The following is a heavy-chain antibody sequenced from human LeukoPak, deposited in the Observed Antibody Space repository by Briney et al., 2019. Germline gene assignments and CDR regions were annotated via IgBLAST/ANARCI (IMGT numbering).Heavy chain of an antibody. Sequence: QPGGSLRLSCAASGFTFSSFVMHWVRQAPGKGLEWVAVISYDGSNRYYADSVKGRFTISRANSTNTLYLQMNSLRAEDTAVYYCAKAIAAAGTGFAVYYYYYGMDVWGKGTTVTVSS. CDR3: AKAIAAAGTGFAVYYYYYGMDV. D-gene: IGHD6-13*01. CDR2: ISYDGSNR. J-gene: IGHJ6*04. V-gene: IGHV3-30*18. CDR1: GFTFSSFV.